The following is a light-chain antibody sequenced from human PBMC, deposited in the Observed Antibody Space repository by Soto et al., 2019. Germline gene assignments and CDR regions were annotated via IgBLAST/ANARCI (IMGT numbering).Light chain of an antibody. CDR1: QSVKNDY. Sequence: ENVLTPVPAPLFLFPREKATLYCRTVQSVKNDYLAWYQQKPGQAPRLLVYGIFNRATGVPARFSGSGSGTDFTLTISGLEPEDSAVYYCQHYDGSPRTFGQGTKVDIK. J-gene: IGKJ2*01. CDR2: GIF. CDR3: QHYDGSPRT. V-gene: IGKV3-20*01.